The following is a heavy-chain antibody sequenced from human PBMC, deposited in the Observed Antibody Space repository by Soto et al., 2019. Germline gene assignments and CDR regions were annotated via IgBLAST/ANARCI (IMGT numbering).Heavy chain of an antibody. CDR3: ARDGKGAAYTHGPYYFDY. CDR1: GFPFSFYS. V-gene: IGHV3-48*02. CDR2: ITSTSSAI. D-gene: IGHD1-1*01. Sequence: PGASLRLSCAASGFPFSFYSMNWVRQAPGKGLEWISYITSTSSAINYADSVRGRFTISRDNAMRSLFLHMNSLRDEDTAVYYCARDGKGAAYTHGPYYFDYWGQGA. J-gene: IGHJ4*02.